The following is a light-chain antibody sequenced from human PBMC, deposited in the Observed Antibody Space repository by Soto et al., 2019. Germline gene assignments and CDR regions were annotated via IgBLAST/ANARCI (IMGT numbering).Light chain of an antibody. CDR3: QQYGSSSFA. Sequence: EIVLTQSPGTLSVSPGERATLSCRTSQSISSTYLAWYQKQPGQAPRLLLYGAFNRATGIPDRFSGSGSGTDFTLTISRLEPEDCAFYYCQQYGSSSFAFGPGTKVEIK. J-gene: IGKJ3*01. V-gene: IGKV3-20*01. CDR2: GAF. CDR1: QSISSTY.